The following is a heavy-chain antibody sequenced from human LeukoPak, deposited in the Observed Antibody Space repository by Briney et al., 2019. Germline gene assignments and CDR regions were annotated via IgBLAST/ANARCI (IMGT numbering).Heavy chain of an antibody. J-gene: IGHJ4*02. CDR3: ARARSCGGDCYSDDY. V-gene: IGHV1-69*02. CDR1: GGTFSSYT. D-gene: IGHD2-21*02. CDR2: IIPILGIA. Sequence: ASVKVSCKASGGTFSSYTISWMRQAPGQGLEWMGRIIPILGIANYAQKFQGRVTITADKSTSIAYMELSSLRSEDTAVYYCARARSCGGDCYSDDYWGQGTLVTVSS.